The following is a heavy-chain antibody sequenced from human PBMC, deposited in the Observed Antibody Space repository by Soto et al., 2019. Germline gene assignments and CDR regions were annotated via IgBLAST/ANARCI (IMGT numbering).Heavy chain of an antibody. J-gene: IGHJ4*01. CDR3: ARDDGATAVASAFEY. D-gene: IGHD5-12*01. Sequence: LRLSCITSGFTFTNYAFHWVRQAPGKGLEWVAVISFDGSNIHYADSVKGRFTISRDKSKNTLSLQMNSLRAGDTALYFCARDDGATAVASAFEYWGQGTLVTVSS. V-gene: IGHV3-30-3*01. CDR2: ISFDGSNI. CDR1: GFTFTNYA.